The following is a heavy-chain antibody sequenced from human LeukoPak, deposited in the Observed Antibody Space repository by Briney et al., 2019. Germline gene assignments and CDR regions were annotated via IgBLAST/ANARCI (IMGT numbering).Heavy chain of an antibody. Sequence: GGSLRLSCAASGFTFSSYGMSWVRQAPVKGLEWVASISGSGAGTNYADSVKGRFTVSRDNSKNTLYLQMNSLRAEDTALYYCVKGTSNVDYWGQGTLVTVSS. V-gene: IGHV3-23*01. J-gene: IGHJ4*02. CDR1: GFTFSSYG. CDR2: ISGSGAGT. CDR3: VKGTSNVDY. D-gene: IGHD1-1*01.